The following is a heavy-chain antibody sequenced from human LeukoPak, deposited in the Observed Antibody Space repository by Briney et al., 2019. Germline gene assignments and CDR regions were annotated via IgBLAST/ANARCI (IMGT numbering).Heavy chain of an antibody. D-gene: IGHD3-22*01. CDR3: AKDRYYYDSSGYYGY. Sequence: GGSLRLSCAASGFTFSSYAMSWVRQAPGKGLEWVSAISGSGGSTYYADSVKGRFTISRDNSKNTLYLQMNSLRAEDTAVYYCAKDRYYYDSSGYYGYWGQGTLVTVSS. J-gene: IGHJ4*02. CDR1: GFTFSSYA. V-gene: IGHV3-23*01. CDR2: ISGSGGST.